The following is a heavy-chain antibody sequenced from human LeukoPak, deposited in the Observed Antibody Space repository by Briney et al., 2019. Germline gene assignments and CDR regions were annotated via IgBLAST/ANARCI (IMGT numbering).Heavy chain of an antibody. V-gene: IGHV5-51*01. Sequence: GESLKISCKGSGYSFTTYWIGWVRKMPGKGLEWMGIIYPSDSDTRYSPSFQGQVTISADKSISTAYLQWSSLKASDTAMYYCARRERYSSSWYFDCWGQGTLVTVSS. CDR3: ARRERYSSSWYFDC. D-gene: IGHD6-13*01. CDR1: GYSFTTYW. CDR2: IYPSDSDT. J-gene: IGHJ4*02.